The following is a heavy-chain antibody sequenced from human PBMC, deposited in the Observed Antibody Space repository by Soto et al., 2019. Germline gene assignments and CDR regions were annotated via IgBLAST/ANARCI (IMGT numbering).Heavy chain of an antibody. V-gene: IGHV3-72*01. Sequence: PGGSLRLSCAASGFTFSDHYMDWVRQAPGKGLEWVGRTRNKANSYTTEYAASVKGRFIISRDDSKNSLYLQMNSLKTEDTAVYYCARELMTTVTYFDYWGQGTLVPVSP. CDR2: TRNKANSYTT. CDR3: ARELMTTVTYFDY. CDR1: GFTFSDHY. D-gene: IGHD4-17*01. J-gene: IGHJ4*02.